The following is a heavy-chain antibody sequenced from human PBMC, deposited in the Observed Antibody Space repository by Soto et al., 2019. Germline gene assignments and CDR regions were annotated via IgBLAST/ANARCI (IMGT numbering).Heavy chain of an antibody. D-gene: IGHD3-3*01. V-gene: IGHV4-31*03. CDR3: ARDAHPLRFLNPYYYYMDV. CDR2: IYYSGST. Sequence: SETLSLTCTVSGVSISSGGYYWSWIRKHPGKGLEWIGYIYYSGSTYYNPSLKSRVTISVDTSKNQFSLKLSSVTAADTAVYYCARDAHPLRFLNPYYYYMDVWGKGTTVTVSS. J-gene: IGHJ6*03. CDR1: GVSISSGGYY.